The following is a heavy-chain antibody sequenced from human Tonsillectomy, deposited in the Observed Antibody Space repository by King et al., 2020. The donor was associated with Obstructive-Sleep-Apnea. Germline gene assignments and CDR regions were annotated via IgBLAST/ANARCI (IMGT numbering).Heavy chain of an antibody. CDR2: ISYDGSNK. CDR3: ARDPSGYYGSGSYYNGSWFDP. D-gene: IGHD3-10*01. V-gene: IGHV3-30-3*01. J-gene: IGHJ5*02. Sequence: VQLVESGGGVVQPGRSLRLSCATSGFTFSSYAMHWVRQAPGKGLEWVAVISYDGSNKYYADSVKGRFTISRDNTKNTLYLQMNSLRAEDTAVYYCARDPSGYYGSGSYYNGSWFDPWGQGTLVTGSS. CDR1: GFTFSSYA.